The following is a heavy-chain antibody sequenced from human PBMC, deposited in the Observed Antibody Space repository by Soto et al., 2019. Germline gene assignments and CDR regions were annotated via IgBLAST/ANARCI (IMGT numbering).Heavy chain of an antibody. CDR1: GDSISRGYH. CDR3: ARSRDGYNRDYYGMDV. J-gene: IGHJ6*02. Sequence: SETLSLTCAASGDSISRGYHWAWIRQPPTKGLEWIASIYHTGTTYYNPSLTSRVTISVDTSQNLFSLKLTSVTAADSAVYYCARSRDGYNRDYYGMDVWGQGTTVTVSS. D-gene: IGHD5-12*01. CDR2: IYHTGTT. V-gene: IGHV4-38-2*01.